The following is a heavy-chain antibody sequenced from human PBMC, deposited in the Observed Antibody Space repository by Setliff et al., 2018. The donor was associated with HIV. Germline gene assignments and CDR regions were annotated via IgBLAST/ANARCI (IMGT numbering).Heavy chain of an antibody. CDR3: MYGGRTATTH. V-gene: IGHV3-11*04. J-gene: IGHJ4*02. CDR2: ITNTGSST. CDR1: GFTFSDYY. Sequence: LRLSCAASGFTFSDYYLNWFRLAPGKGLEWISHITNTGSSTNYADSVKGRLTISRDNAKYSLYLQMNTLRVEDTAVYYCMYGGRTATTHWGQGTLVTVSS. D-gene: IGHD4-17*01.